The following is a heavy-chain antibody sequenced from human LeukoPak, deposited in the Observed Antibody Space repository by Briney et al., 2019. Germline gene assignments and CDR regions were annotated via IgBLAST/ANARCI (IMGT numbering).Heavy chain of an antibody. D-gene: IGHD4-17*01. CDR1: GGSFSGYY. V-gene: IGHV4-4*07. Sequence: SETLSLTCAVYGGSFSGYYWSWIRQPAGKGLEWIGRIYTSGSTNYNPSLKSRVTMSVDTSKNQFSLKLSSVTAADTAVYYCAREGVDYGDYLFDYWGQGTLVTVSS. CDR2: IYTSGST. J-gene: IGHJ4*02. CDR3: AREGVDYGDYLFDY.